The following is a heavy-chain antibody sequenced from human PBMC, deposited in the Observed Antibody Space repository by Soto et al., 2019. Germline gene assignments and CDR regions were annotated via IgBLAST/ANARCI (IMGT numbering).Heavy chain of an antibody. CDR3: ARVRGRDRYYYYGMDV. CDR1: GDSVSGNSAA. CDR2: TYYRSKWYN. Sequence: PSQTLSLPCAISGDSVSGNSAAWNWIRQSPSRGLEWLGRTYYRSKWYNDYAVSVRSRITINPDTSRNQFSLQLNSVTPEDTAVYYCARVRGRDRYYYYGMDVWGQGTTVTVSS. V-gene: IGHV6-1*01. D-gene: IGHD2-21*02. J-gene: IGHJ6*02.